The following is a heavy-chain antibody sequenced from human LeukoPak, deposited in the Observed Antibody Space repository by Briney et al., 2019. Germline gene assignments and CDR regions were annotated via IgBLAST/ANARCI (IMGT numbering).Heavy chain of an antibody. CDR1: GGTFSSNA. J-gene: IGHJ6*03. CDR3: ARDAGGSSWRPPYYYYMDV. D-gene: IGHD6-13*01. CDR2: IIPIFGTA. Sequence: ASVKVSCKASGGTFSSNAISWVRQAPGQWLEWMGGIIPIFGTANYAQKFQGRVTITADESTSTAYMELSSLRSEDTAVYYCARDAGGSSWRPPYYYYMDVWGKGTTVTVSS. V-gene: IGHV1-69*13.